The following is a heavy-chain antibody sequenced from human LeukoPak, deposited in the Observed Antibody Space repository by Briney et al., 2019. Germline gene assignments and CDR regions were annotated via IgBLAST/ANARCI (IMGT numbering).Heavy chain of an antibody. CDR1: GGSISSHY. Sequence: PSETLSLTCTVSGGSISSHYWSWIRQPPGQGLEWIGYIYYSGSTNYNPSLTSRVTISVDTSKNQLSLTLSSVTAADTAVYYCARGAYSSSWYGMSYNWFDPWGQGTLVSVSS. J-gene: IGHJ5*02. CDR3: ARGAYSSSWYGMSYNWFDP. V-gene: IGHV4-59*11. CDR2: IYYSGST. D-gene: IGHD6-13*01.